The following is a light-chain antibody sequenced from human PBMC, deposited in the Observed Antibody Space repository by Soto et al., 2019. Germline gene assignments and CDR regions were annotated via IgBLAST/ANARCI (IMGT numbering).Light chain of an antibody. CDR3: CSYAGSYTLWV. V-gene: IGLV2-11*01. CDR1: SSDVGGYNF. CDR2: DVS. J-gene: IGLJ3*02. Sequence: QSVLTQPRSVSGAPVQSVTISCTGTSSDVGGYNFVSWYQQHPGKAPKLIIYDVSKRPSGVPDRFSGSKSGNTASLTISGLQAEDEADYYCCSYAGSYTLWVFGGGTKVTVL.